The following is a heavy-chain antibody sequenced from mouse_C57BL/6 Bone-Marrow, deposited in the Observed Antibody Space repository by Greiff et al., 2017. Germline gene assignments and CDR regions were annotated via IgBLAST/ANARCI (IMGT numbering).Heavy chain of an antibody. Sequence: VQLQQSGPELVKPGASVKISCKASGYTFTDYYMNWVKQSHGKSLEWIGDINPNNGGTSYNQKFKGKATLTVDKSSSTAYMEIRSLTSEDSAVYYCARSAYYSNPWFAYWGQGTLVTVSA. V-gene: IGHV1-26*01. D-gene: IGHD2-5*01. CDR3: ARSAYYSNPWFAY. CDR2: INPNNGGT. J-gene: IGHJ3*01. CDR1: GYTFTDYY.